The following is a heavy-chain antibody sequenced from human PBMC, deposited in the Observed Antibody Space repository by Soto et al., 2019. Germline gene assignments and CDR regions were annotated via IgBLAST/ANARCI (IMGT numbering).Heavy chain of an antibody. CDR3: ARDGEYGDAYDY. J-gene: IGHJ4*02. CDR2: ISSNGGST. D-gene: IGHD4-17*01. Sequence: PGLSMRVWCAASGFTCSSYAMRWVLQATGKGLEYVSAISSNGGSTYYANSVKGRFTISRDNSKNTLYLQMGSLRAEDMAVYYSARDGEYGDAYDYWGQGTLVTSPQ. CDR1: GFTCSSYA. V-gene: IGHV3-64*01.